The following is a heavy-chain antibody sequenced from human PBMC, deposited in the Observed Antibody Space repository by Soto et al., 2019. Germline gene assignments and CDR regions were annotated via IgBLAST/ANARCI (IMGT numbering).Heavy chain of an antibody. V-gene: IGHV3-30-3*01. D-gene: IGHD3-22*01. CDR1: GFTFSSYA. CDR3: ARDGAVSGDSSGYPENDNWFDP. Sequence: QVQLVESGGGVVQPGRSLRLSCAASGFTFSSYAMHWVRQAPGKGLEWVAVISYDGSNKYYADSVKGRFTISRDNSKKTLDLQMNSLRAEDTAVYYCARDGAVSGDSSGYPENDNWFDPWGQGTLVTVSS. J-gene: IGHJ5*02. CDR2: ISYDGSNK.